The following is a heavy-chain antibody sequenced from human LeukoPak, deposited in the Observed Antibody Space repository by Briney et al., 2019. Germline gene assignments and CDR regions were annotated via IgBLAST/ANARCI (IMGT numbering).Heavy chain of an antibody. CDR3: ARIRITMVRGVIPDAFDI. V-gene: IGHV4-61*02. Sequence: PSETLSLTCTVSGGSISSGSYYWSWIRQPAGKGLEWIGRIYTSGSTNYNPSLKSRVTISVDTSKNQFSLKLSSVTAADTAVYYCARIRITMVRGVIPDAFDIWGQGTMVTVSS. CDR2: IYTSGST. J-gene: IGHJ3*02. CDR1: GGSISSGSYY. D-gene: IGHD3-10*01.